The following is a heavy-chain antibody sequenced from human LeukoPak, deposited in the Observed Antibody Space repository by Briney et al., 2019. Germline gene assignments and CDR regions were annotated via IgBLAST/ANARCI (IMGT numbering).Heavy chain of an antibody. CDR1: GFTFSNYA. CDR3: AKGASYGDFFDY. Sequence: GGSLRLSCAASGFTFSNYAMHCFRQAPGKGLEWVAFIRYDGSDKYYADSVKDRFTISRDNSKNTLYLQMNSLRPEDTAVYYCAKGASYGDFFDYWGQGTLVTVSS. J-gene: IGHJ4*02. V-gene: IGHV3-30*02. D-gene: IGHD5-18*01. CDR2: IRYDGSDK.